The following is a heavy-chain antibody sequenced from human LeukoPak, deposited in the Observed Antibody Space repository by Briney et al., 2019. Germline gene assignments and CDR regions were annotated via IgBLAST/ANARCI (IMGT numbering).Heavy chain of an antibody. CDR1: GFTFSMRS. D-gene: IGHD2-21*01. CDR3: ARDQGLNSPDY. Sequence: GGSLRLSCVASGFTFSMRSLNWVRQAAGKGLVWVSRLTNDGSSTTYADSVKGRFSISRDNAKNTLYLQMNSLRVEDTAVYYCARDQGLNSPDYWGQGTLVTVSS. J-gene: IGHJ4*02. CDR2: LTNDGSST. V-gene: IGHV3-74*01.